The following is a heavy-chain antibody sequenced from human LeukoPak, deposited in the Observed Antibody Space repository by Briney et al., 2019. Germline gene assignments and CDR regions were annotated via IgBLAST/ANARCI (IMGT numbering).Heavy chain of an antibody. CDR1: GGSISSSSYY. J-gene: IGHJ5*02. CDR3: ARHSYDTLTARLDSFDP. Sequence: PSETLSLTCTVSGGSISSSSYYWGWIRQPPGKGLEWIGSIYYSGSTYYNPSLKSRVTISVDTSKNQFSLKLSSVTAADTAVYYCARHSYDTLTARLDSFDPWGQGTLVTVSS. D-gene: IGHD3-9*01. V-gene: IGHV4-39*01. CDR2: IYYSGST.